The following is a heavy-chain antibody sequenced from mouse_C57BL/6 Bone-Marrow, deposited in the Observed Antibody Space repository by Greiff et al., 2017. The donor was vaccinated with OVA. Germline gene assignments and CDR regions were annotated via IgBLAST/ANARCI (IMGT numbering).Heavy chain of an antibody. Sequence: QVQLKESGAELVKPGASVKLSCKASGYTFTEYTIHWVKQRSGQGLEWIGWFYPGSGSIKYNEKFKDKATLTADKSSSTVYMELSRLTSEDSAVYFCARHEDLGWLRPYYFDYWGQGTTLTVSS. V-gene: IGHV1-62-2*01. CDR3: ARHEDLGWLRPYYFDY. J-gene: IGHJ2*01. D-gene: IGHD2-2*01. CDR1: GYTFTEYT. CDR2: FYPGSGSI.